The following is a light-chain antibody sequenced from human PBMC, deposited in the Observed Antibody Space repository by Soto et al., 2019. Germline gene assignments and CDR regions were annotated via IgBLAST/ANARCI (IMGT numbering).Light chain of an antibody. J-gene: IGKJ3*01. Sequence: EIVMTQSPATLSVSPGERATLSCGASQSVSSRFLAWYQQKPGQAPRLLIYDASNRATGIPARFTGSGSGTDFTLTISSLEPADFALYYCQQRADWPITFGPGTKVDIK. CDR2: DAS. V-gene: IGKV3D-20*02. CDR3: QQRADWPIT. CDR1: QSVSSRF.